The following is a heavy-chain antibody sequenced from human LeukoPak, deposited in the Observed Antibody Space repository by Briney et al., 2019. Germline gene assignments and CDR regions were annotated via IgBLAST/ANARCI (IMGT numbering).Heavy chain of an antibody. V-gene: IGHV4-59*01. D-gene: IGHD5-18*01. J-gene: IGHJ4*02. Sequence: SETLSLTCTVSGGSISSYYWSWIRQPPGKGLEWIGYIYYSGSTNYNPSLKSRVTISVDTSKNQFSLKLSSVTAADTAVYYCARDSGGYSYGYDYWGQGTLVTVSS. CDR3: ARDSGGYSYGYDY. CDR1: GGSISSYY. CDR2: IYYSGST.